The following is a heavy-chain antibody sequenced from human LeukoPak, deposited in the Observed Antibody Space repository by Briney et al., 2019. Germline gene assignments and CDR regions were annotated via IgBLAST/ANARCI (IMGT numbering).Heavy chain of an antibody. V-gene: IGHV3-7*01. Sequence: GGSLRLSCATSGFTFSNYGMHWVRQAPGKGLEWVANIKQDGSEKYYVDSVKGRFTISRDNAKNSLYLQMNSLRAEDTAVYYCARDKIVGATHLDYWGQGTLVTVSS. CDR1: GFTFSNYG. J-gene: IGHJ4*02. D-gene: IGHD1-26*01. CDR3: ARDKIVGATHLDY. CDR2: IKQDGSEK.